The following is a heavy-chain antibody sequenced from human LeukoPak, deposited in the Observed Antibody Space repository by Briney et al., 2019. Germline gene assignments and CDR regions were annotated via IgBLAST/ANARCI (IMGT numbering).Heavy chain of an antibody. Sequence: GGSLRLSCAASGFTFSSYAMSWVRQAPGKGLEWVSAISGSGGSTYYADSVKGRFTVSRDNAKKSLYLQMNNLRAEDTAVYFCARDRWELRLLFDYWGQGSLVTVPS. V-gene: IGHV3-23*01. J-gene: IGHJ4*02. D-gene: IGHD2-15*01. CDR1: GFTFSSYA. CDR3: ARDRWELRLLFDY. CDR2: ISGSGGST.